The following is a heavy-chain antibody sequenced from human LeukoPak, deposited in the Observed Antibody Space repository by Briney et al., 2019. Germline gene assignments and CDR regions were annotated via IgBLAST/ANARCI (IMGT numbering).Heavy chain of an antibody. J-gene: IGHJ3*02. D-gene: IGHD3-10*01. V-gene: IGHV1-2*02. CDR2: IHPNSGGT. Sequence: GASVKVSCKASGYTFTSYGISWVRQAPGQGLEWMGWIHPNSGGTNYAQKFQGRVTMTRDTSISTAYLQWSSLKASDTAMYYCARQNYYGAHDAFDIWGQGTMVTVSS. CDR1: GYTFTSYG. CDR3: ARQNYYGAHDAFDI.